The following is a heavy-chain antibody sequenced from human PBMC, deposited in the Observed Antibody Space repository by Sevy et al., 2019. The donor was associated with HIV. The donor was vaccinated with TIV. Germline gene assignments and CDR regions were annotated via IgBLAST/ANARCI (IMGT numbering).Heavy chain of an antibody. D-gene: IGHD6-19*01. CDR2: ISSSGST. V-gene: IGHV4-39*01. J-gene: IGHJ4*02. CDR1: GDSITRSAYY. Sequence: SETLSLTCSVSGDSITRSAYYWAWIRQPPGKGLEWIGSISSSGSTYHNASLKGRLTMAVDTSKSQFSLTLESVTAADTAVYYCARRSAGQWLAVYYFDSWGLGTLVTVSS. CDR3: ARRSAGQWLAVYYFDS.